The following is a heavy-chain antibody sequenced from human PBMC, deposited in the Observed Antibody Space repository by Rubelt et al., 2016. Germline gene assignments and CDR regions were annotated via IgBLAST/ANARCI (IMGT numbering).Heavy chain of an antibody. J-gene: IGHJ4*02. CDR2: INPSGGST. Sequence: QVQLVQSGSELKKPGASVKVSCKASGYTFTSYAMNWVRQAPGQGLEWMGIINPSGGSTSYARRCLGSVTMTRGTSTSTGYMELSGLRSEDTAVYYCARDGGSQTYYFDYWGQGTLVTVSS. CDR1: GYTFTSYA. D-gene: IGHD1-26*01. CDR3: ARDGGSQTYYFDY. V-gene: IGHV1-46*01.